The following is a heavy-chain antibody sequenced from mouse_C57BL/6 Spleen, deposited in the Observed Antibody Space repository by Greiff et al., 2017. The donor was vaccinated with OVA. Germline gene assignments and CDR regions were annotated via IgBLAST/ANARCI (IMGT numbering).Heavy chain of an antibody. Sequence: QVQLQQPGTELVKPGASVKLSCKASGYTFTSYWMHWVKQRPGQGLEWIGNINPSNGGTNYNEKFKGKATRTVDKSSSTAYMQLSSLTSEDSAVYYCARYNYYYGSPPFDYWGQGTTLTVSS. CDR1: GYTFTSYW. CDR2: INPSNGGT. J-gene: IGHJ2*01. CDR3: ARYNYYYGSPPFDY. V-gene: IGHV1-53*01. D-gene: IGHD1-1*01.